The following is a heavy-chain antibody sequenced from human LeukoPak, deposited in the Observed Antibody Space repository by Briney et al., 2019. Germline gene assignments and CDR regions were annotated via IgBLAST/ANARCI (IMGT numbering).Heavy chain of an antibody. Sequence: SETLSLTCAVSGGSISSGGYSWSWIRQPPGKGLEWIGYIYHSGSTYYNPSLKSRVTISVDTSKNQFSLKLSSVTAADTAVYYCARDWYYYGSGSYLRWFDPWGQGTLVTVSS. V-gene: IGHV4-30-2*01. D-gene: IGHD3-10*01. J-gene: IGHJ5*02. CDR3: ARDWYYYGSGSYLRWFDP. CDR1: GGSISSGGYS. CDR2: IYHSGST.